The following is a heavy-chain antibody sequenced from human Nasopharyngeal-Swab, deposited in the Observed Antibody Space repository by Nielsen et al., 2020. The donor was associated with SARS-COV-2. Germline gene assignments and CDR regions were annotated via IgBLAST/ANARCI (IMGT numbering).Heavy chain of an antibody. CDR1: GGSISSYY. D-gene: IGHD3-10*01. J-gene: IGHJ4*02. Sequence: SETLSLTCTVSGGSISSYYWSWIRQPPGKGLEWIGYIYYSGSTNYNPSLKSRVTISVDTSKNQFSLKLSSVTAADTAVYYCARVERVRWFGELYGMHFDYWGQGTLVTVSS. CDR3: ARVERVRWFGELYGMHFDY. V-gene: IGHV4-59*08. CDR2: IYYSGST.